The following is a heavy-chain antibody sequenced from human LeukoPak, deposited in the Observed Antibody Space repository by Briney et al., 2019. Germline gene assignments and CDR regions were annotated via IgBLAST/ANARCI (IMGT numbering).Heavy chain of an antibody. J-gene: IGHJ3*02. CDR3: ARRYEPLNDAFDI. Sequence: ASVKVSCKASGYTFTSYDLNWVRQATGQGLEWMGWMNPNSGNTGYAQKFQGRVTMTRNTSISTAYMELSSLRSEDTAVYYCARRYEPLNDAFDIWGQGTMVTVSS. V-gene: IGHV1-8*01. CDR2: MNPNSGNT. D-gene: IGHD5-12*01. CDR1: GYTFTSYD.